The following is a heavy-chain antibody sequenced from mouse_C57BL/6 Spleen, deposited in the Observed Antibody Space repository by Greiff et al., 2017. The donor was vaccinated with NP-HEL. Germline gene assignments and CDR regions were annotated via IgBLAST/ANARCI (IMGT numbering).Heavy chain of an antibody. CDR2: ISSGSSTI. CDR3: ANDGYYYAMDY. D-gene: IGHD2-3*01. J-gene: IGHJ4*01. Sequence: EVHLVESGGGLVKPGGSLKLSCAASGFTFSDYGMHWVRQAPEKGLEWVAYISSGSSTIYYADTVKGRFTTSRDNAKNTLFLQMTSLRSEDTAMYYCANDGYYYAMDYWGQGTSVTVSS. CDR1: GFTFSDYG. V-gene: IGHV5-17*01.